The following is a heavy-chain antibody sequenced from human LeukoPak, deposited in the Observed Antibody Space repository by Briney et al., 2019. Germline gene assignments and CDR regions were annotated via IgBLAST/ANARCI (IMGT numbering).Heavy chain of an antibody. CDR3: AREAPRVEYSGYDLPY. J-gene: IGHJ4*02. CDR2: INPNSGGT. CDR1: GYTFTGYY. Sequence: GASVKVSCKASGYTFTGYYMHWVRQAPGQGLEWMGWINPNSGGTNYAQKFQGRVTMTRDTSISTAYMELSRLRSDDTAVYYCAREAPRVEYSGYDLPYWGQGTLVTVSS. V-gene: IGHV1-2*02. D-gene: IGHD5-12*01.